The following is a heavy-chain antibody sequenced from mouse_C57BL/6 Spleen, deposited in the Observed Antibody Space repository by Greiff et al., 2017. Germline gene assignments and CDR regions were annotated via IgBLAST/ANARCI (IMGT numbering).Heavy chain of an antibody. V-gene: IGHV1-82*01. Sequence: QVQLKESGPELVKPGASVKISCKASGYAFSSSWMNWVKQRPGKGLEWIGRIYPGDGDTNYNGKFKGKATLTADKSSSTAYMQLSSLTSEDSAVYFCATLSFYFDYWGQGTTLTVSS. J-gene: IGHJ2*01. CDR3: ATLSFYFDY. CDR1: GYAFSSSW. D-gene: IGHD1-1*01. CDR2: IYPGDGDT.